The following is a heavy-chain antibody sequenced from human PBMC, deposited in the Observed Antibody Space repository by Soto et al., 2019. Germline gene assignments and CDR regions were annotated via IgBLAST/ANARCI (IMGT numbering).Heavy chain of an antibody. CDR1: GGSISSSSYY. Sequence: QLQLQESGPGLVKPSETLSLTCTVAGGSISSSSYYWGWIRQPPGKGLEWIGRICYSGSTYYNPSRKSRVTESVDTSQNQVSLKLRSVNAADTAVYYCARPGYCSGCSGYSRGYLDYWGQGTLVTVSS. D-gene: IGHD2-15*01. CDR3: ARPGYCSGCSGYSRGYLDY. CDR2: ICYSGST. J-gene: IGHJ4*02. V-gene: IGHV4-39*01.